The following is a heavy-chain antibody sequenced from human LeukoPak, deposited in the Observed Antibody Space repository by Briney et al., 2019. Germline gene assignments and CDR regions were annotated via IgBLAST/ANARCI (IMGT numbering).Heavy chain of an antibody. CDR2: IHTSGSS. CDR3: ARGSSGSFPFDY. Sequence: SETLSLTCAVSGDSISSNYWSWIRQPAGKGLEWIGRIHTSGSSNYNPSLKSRLTMSIDTSKNQLSLKLSSVTAAGTAVYYCARGSSGSFPFDYWGEEGLVTVSS. CDR1: GDSISSNY. J-gene: IGHJ4*02. D-gene: IGHD1-26*01. V-gene: IGHV4-4*07.